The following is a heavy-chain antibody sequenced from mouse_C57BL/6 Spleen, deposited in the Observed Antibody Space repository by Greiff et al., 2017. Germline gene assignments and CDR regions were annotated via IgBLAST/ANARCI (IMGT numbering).Heavy chain of an antibody. D-gene: IGHD2-3*01. Sequence: VKLQESGAELVKPGASVKISCKASGYAFSSYWMNWVKQRPGKGLEWIGQIYPGDGDTNYNGKFKGKATLTADKSSSTAYMQLSSLTSEDSAVYFCARRGLLGAWFAYWGQGTLVTVSA. J-gene: IGHJ3*01. CDR3: ARRGLLGAWFAY. CDR2: IYPGDGDT. CDR1: GYAFSSYW. V-gene: IGHV1-80*01.